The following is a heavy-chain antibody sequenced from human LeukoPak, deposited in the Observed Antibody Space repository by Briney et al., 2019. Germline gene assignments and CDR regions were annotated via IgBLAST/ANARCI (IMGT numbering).Heavy chain of an antibody. CDR2: ISGSGGST. D-gene: IGHD5-18*01. CDR1: GFTFSSYA. J-gene: IGHJ4*02. CDR3: AKDQGYSYGPTNPDY. Sequence: GGSLRLSCEASGFTFSSYAMSWVRQAPGKGLEWVSAISGSGGSTYYADSVKGRFTISRDNSKNTLYLQTNSLRAEDTAVYYCAKDQGYSYGPTNPDYWGQGTLVTVSS. V-gene: IGHV3-23*01.